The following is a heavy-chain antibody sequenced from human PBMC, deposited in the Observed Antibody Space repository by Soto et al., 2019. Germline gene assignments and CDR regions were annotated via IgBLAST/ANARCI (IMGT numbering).Heavy chain of an antibody. CDR2: IYYSGST. J-gene: IGHJ5*02. CDR1: GGSISSYY. CDR3: ARGDTIFGVVIIFDP. D-gene: IGHD3-3*01. V-gene: IGHV4-59*01. Sequence: SETLSLTCTVSGGSISSYYWSWIRQPPGEGLEWIGYIYYSGSTNYNPSLKSRVTISVDTSKNQFSLKLSSVTAADTAVYYCARGDTIFGVVIIFDPWGQGTLVTV.